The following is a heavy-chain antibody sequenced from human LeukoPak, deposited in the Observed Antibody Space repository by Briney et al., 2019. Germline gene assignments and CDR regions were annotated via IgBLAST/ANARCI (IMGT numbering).Heavy chain of an antibody. Sequence: PGVSLRLSCTASGFTFSTYWINWVRQSPGKGLVWVALINGDGSTTTHADSVKGRFTTSRDNAKNTAYLQMNSLRDEDTAVYFCARDYAGSPDYWGQGTLVTVSA. D-gene: IGHD3-10*01. J-gene: IGHJ4*02. V-gene: IGHV3-74*03. CDR1: GFTFSTYW. CDR3: ARDYAGSPDY. CDR2: INGDGSTT.